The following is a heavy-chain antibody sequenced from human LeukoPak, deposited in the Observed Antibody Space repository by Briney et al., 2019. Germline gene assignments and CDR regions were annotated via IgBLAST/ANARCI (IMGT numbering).Heavy chain of an antibody. J-gene: IGHJ4*02. CDR3: AKDIHSGQQLWVDY. V-gene: IGHV3-43*02. CDR1: GFTFDDYA. Sequence: PGGSLRLSCAASGFTFDDYAMHWVRQAPGKGLEWVSLISGDGGSTYYADSVKGRSTIPRDNSKNSLYLQMNSLRTEDTALYYCAKDIHSGQQLWVDYWGQGTLVTVSS. CDR2: ISGDGGST. D-gene: IGHD5-18*01.